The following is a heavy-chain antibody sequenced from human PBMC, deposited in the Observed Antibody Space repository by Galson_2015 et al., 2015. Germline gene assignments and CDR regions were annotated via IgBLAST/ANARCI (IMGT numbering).Heavy chain of an antibody. CDR2: ITPILDIQ. Sequence: SVKVSCKASEDTFRRFSITWVRQAPGQGLERMGRITPILDIQYYAQKFQGRVTITADKSTSTPYMELSSLTTEDTAIYYCARGPMTPSSWLDPWGQGTLIIVSS. CDR3: ARGPMTPSSWLDP. V-gene: IGHV1-69*02. CDR1: EDTFRRFS. D-gene: IGHD2-15*01. J-gene: IGHJ5*02.